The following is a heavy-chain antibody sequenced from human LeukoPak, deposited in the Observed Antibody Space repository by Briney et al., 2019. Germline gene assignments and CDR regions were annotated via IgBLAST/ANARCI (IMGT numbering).Heavy chain of an antibody. CDR1: GFTFSRCD. V-gene: IGHV3-30*02. J-gene: IGHJ6*02. D-gene: IGHD5-12*01. CDR3: ARDLGGYSGYDDYYYYGMDV. CDR2: IRYDGSNK. Sequence: GGSLRLSCAASGFTFSRCDMHWVRQAPGKGLEWLALIRYDGSNKYYTDSVKGRFTISRDNSKNTLYLQMNSLGAEDTAVYYCARDLGGYSGYDDYYYYGMDVWGQGTTVTVSS.